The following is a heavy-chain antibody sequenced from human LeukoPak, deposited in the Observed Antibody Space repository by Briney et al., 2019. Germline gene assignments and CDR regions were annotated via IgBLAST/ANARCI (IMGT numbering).Heavy chain of an antibody. CDR2: NSGSGDEI. Sequence: GGSLRLSCAASGFTFSRYAMSWVRQAPGKGLEWVASNSGSGDEIHYADSVKGRFTISRDISKNTLYVQMNSLRAEDTAVYYCVKDPGRNTWDFAYWGQVILVTVSS. V-gene: IGHV3-23*01. D-gene: IGHD3-10*01. J-gene: IGHJ4*02. CDR1: GFTFSRYA. CDR3: VKDPGRNTWDFAY.